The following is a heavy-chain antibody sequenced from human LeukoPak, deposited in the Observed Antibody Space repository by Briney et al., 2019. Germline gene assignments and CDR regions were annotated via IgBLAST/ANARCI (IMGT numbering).Heavy chain of an antibody. CDR2: IASDGSHT. Sequence: GGSLRLSCAASGFTFSTYFMHWVRQAPGKGLEWVADIASDGSHTFYVESVKGRFTISRDNSKNTLYLQMNSLRAEDTAVYYCARDRTYYYDSSGDYYFDYWGQGTLVTVSS. D-gene: IGHD3-22*01. J-gene: IGHJ4*02. CDR3: ARDRTYYYDSSGDYYFDY. CDR1: GFTFSTYF. V-gene: IGHV3-30-3*01.